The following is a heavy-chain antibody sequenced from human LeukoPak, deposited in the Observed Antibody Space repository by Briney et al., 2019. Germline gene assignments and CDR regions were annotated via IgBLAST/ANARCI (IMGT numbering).Heavy chain of an antibody. CDR3: ARTPSCSSTSCYEAWFDP. CDR2: INAGNGNT. V-gene: IGHV1-3*01. Sequence: GASVKVSCKASGYTFTSYAMHWVRQAPGQRLEWMGWINAGNGNTKYSQKLQGRVTITRDTSASTAYMQLSSLRSEDTAVYYCARTPSCSSTSCYEAWFDPWGQGTLVTVSS. J-gene: IGHJ5*02. CDR1: GYTFTSYA. D-gene: IGHD2-2*01.